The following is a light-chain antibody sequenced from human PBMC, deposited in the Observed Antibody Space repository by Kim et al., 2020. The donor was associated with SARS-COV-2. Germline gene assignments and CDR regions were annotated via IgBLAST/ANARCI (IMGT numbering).Light chain of an antibody. V-gene: IGKV1-39*01. J-gene: IGKJ2*02. CDR1: QSISRY. CDR3: QQSFTTPRT. Sequence: DIQMTQSPSSLSASVGDRVTITCRASQSISRYVNWYQQKPGKAPKLLMNSASSLQSGVPSRFSGSGSGTDFTLTLSGLQPEDFATYYCQQSFTTPRTFGQGTKLEI. CDR2: SAS.